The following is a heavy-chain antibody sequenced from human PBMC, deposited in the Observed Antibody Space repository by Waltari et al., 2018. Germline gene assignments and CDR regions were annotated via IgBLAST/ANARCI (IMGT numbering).Heavy chain of an antibody. CDR2: VSSSGSTE. CDR3: VRISGYYLXY. D-gene: IGHD5-12*01. Sequence: EVXXXESGGGLVXPXGSLRXSCXASGFNFRNYEMNWVRQAPGKGLEWISYVSSSGSTEHYIDSLKGRFTISRDNAKNSLXXQMNSLRAXDXAVXYCVRISGYYLXYWGQGXLVTVSX. V-gene: IGHV3-48*03. CDR1: GFNFRNYE. J-gene: IGHJ4*02.